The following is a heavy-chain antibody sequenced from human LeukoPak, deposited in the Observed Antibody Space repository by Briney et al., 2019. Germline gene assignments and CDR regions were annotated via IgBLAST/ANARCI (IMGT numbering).Heavy chain of an antibody. D-gene: IGHD1-26*01. V-gene: IGHV3-48*04. CDR3: ARDKSSGSYLDY. Sequence: GGSLRLSCAASGFIFSAYSMNWVRQAPGKGLEWLSYISDSSDIIYYADSVKGRFTISRDNAKDSLYLQMNSLRAEDTAVYYCARDKSSGSYLDYWGQGTLVTVSS. CDR2: ISDSSDII. CDR1: GFIFSAYS. J-gene: IGHJ4*02.